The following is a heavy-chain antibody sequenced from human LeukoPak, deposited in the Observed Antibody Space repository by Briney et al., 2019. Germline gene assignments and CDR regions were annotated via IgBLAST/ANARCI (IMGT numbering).Heavy chain of an antibody. Sequence: SETLSLTCTVSGGSISSYYWSWIRQPPGKGLEWIGYIYYSGSANYNPSLKSRVTISVDTSKNQFSLKLSSMTAADTAVYYCASPFGVVTDYWGQGTLVTVSS. D-gene: IGHD3-3*01. V-gene: IGHV4-59*08. J-gene: IGHJ4*02. CDR1: GGSISSYY. CDR3: ASPFGVVTDY. CDR2: IYYSGSA.